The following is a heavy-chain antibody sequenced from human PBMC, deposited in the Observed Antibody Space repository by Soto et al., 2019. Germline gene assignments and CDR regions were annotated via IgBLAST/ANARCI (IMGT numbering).Heavy chain of an antibody. Sequence: QVQLQESGPGLVKPSQTLSLTCTVSGASISSGGFYWSWVRQHPEKGLEWIGYIYYSGITYYNPSLQSRVTISLDTSKNQFSLTLSSVTAADSAVYYCARNSVTTVPYELAPQDAFDIWGQGTMVTVSS. D-gene: IGHD4-17*01. CDR2: IYYSGIT. CDR3: ARNSVTTVPYELAPQDAFDI. V-gene: IGHV4-31*03. J-gene: IGHJ3*02. CDR1: GASISSGGFY.